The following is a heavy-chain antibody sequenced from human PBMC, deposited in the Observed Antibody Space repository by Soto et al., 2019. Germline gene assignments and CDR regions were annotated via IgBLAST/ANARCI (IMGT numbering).Heavy chain of an antibody. CDR2: VSGSGGTT. Sequence: EVQLLESGGGLVQPGGSLRLSCAASGFTFSNYAMSWVRQAPGKGLEWVSAVSGSGGTTYYADSVRGRFTISRDNSKNTLYLQKNSLRAEDTAIYFCARCTVDTIVTSDWCNWFDPWGQGTLVTVSS. CDR3: ARCTVDTIVTSDWCNWFDP. D-gene: IGHD5-18*01. CDR1: GFTFSNYA. J-gene: IGHJ5*02. V-gene: IGHV3-23*01.